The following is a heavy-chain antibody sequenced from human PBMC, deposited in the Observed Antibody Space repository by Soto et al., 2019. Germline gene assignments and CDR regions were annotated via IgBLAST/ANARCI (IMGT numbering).Heavy chain of an antibody. CDR1: GYTFTSYG. Sequence: GASVKVSCKASGYTFTSYGISWVRQAPGQGLEWMGWISAYNGNTNYAQKLQGRVTMTTDTSTSTAYMELRSLRSDDTAVYYCVVAAQPYYFDYWGQGTLITVSS. CDR2: ISAYNGNT. CDR3: VVAAQPYYFDY. J-gene: IGHJ4*02. V-gene: IGHV1-18*01. D-gene: IGHD2-15*01.